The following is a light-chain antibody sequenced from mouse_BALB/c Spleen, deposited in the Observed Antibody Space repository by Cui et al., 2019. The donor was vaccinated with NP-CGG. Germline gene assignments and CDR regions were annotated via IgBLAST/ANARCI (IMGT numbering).Light chain of an antibody. CDR1: TGAVTTSNY. V-gene: IGLV1*01. Sequence: QSLVTQASAPTTSPGETVTLTCRSSTGAVTTSNYANWVQEKPDHLFTGLIGGTNNRAPGVPARFSGSLIGDKAALIITGAQTEDEAIYFCALWYSNHWVFGGGTKLTVL. CDR2: GTN. CDR3: ALWYSNHWV. J-gene: IGLJ1*01.